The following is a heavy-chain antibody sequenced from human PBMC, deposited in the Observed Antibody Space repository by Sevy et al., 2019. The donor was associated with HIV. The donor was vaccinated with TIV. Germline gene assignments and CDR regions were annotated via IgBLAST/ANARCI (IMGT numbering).Heavy chain of an antibody. J-gene: IGHJ6*02. CDR1: GFIFSDYW. Sequence: GGSLRLSCVASGFIFSDYWMTWVRQAPGKGLEWVANIKQDGNEKYYMDSAKGRFTISRDNAKNSGYLQVNSLRAEDTAVYYCAREAVAGRSGPWKADYYYAGMDVWGQGTTVTVSS. V-gene: IGHV3-7*01. D-gene: IGHD6-19*01. CDR3: AREAVAGRSGPWKADYYYAGMDV. CDR2: IKQDGNEK.